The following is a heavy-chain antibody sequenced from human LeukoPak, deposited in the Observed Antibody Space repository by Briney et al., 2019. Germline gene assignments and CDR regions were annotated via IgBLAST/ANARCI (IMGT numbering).Heavy chain of an antibody. CDR2: ISAYNGNT. Sequence: ASVKVSCKASGYTFTSNGISWVRQAPGQGLEWMGWISAYNGNTNYAQKLQGRVTMTTDTSTSTAYMELRSLRSDDTAVYYCARGSSNGADWNVLRFLEWLPHFDYWGQGTLVTVSS. CDR1: GYTFTSNG. CDR3: ARGSSNGADWNVLRFLEWLPHFDY. J-gene: IGHJ4*02. V-gene: IGHV1-18*01. D-gene: IGHD3-3*01.